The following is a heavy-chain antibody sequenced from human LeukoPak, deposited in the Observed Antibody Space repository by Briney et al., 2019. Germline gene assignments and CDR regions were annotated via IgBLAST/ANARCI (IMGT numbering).Heavy chain of an antibody. V-gene: IGHV1-46*01. CDR1: GYTFTRYY. Sequence: ASVKVSCKASGYTFTRYYIHWVGQAPGQRLEWIGIINPSGGSTSYAQKFQGRVTMTRDMSTSTVYMELSSLRSEDTAVYYCARGQQWLVFRTGGYYMDVWGKGTTVTVSS. CDR3: ARGQQWLVFRTGGYYMDV. J-gene: IGHJ6*03. CDR2: INPSGGST. D-gene: IGHD6-19*01.